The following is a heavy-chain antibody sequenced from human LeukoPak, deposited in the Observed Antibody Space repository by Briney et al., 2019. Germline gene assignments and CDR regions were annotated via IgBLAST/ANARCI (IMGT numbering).Heavy chain of an antibody. CDR1: RFTLSSYA. CDR3: AKDQEWDSGYSYGSDY. CDR2: ISGSGITT. J-gene: IGHJ4*02. D-gene: IGHD5-18*01. Sequence: GSLRLSCAASRFTLSSYAMSWVRQAPGRGLEWVSGISGSGITTYYADSVKGRFTISRDNSMDTLYLQMNSLRAEDTAVYYCAKDQEWDSGYSYGSDYWGQGTLVTVSS. V-gene: IGHV3-23*01.